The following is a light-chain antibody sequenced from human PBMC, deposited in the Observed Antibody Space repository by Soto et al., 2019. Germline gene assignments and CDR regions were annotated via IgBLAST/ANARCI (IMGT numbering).Light chain of an antibody. CDR3: SSYTNSSPV. CDR2: EVN. J-gene: IGLJ2*01. CDR1: TSDVGGYNY. Sequence: QSVLTQPPSASGSPGQSVTISCTGTTSDVGGYNYVSWYQLHPGKVPKLIISEVNKRPSGVPDRFSGSKSGSTASLTVSGLQAEDEADYFCSSYTNSSPVFGGGTKLTVL. V-gene: IGLV2-8*01.